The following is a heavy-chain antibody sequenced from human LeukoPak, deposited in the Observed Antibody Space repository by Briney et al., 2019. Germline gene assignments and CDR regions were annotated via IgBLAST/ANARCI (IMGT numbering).Heavy chain of an antibody. V-gene: IGHV4-39*01. CDR3: AGLRSSGWYKHGAFDI. CDR2: IYYSGST. D-gene: IGHD6-19*01. J-gene: IGHJ3*02. Sequence: PSETLSLTCTVSGGSISSSSYYWGWIRQPPGKGLEWIGSIYYSGSTYYNPSLKSRVTISVDTSKNQFSLKLSSVTAADTAVYYCAGLRSSGWYKHGAFDIWGQGTMVTVSS. CDR1: GGSISSSSYY.